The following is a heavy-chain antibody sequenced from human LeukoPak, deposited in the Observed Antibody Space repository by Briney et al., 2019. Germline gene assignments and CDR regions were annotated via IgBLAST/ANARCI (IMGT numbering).Heavy chain of an antibody. CDR2: MDPKHTVT. Sequence: ASVKVSCKASGYTFTDYWLHWVRQAPGQGLEWMGWMDPKHTVTNYAQKFRGRVTMTSDTSITTHYMELSRLTSGDTAVYYCARGGPYHGFDFWGQGTVVTVSS. V-gene: IGHV1-2*02. D-gene: IGHD3-16*01. CDR3: ARGGPYHGFDF. CDR1: GYTFTDYW. J-gene: IGHJ3*01.